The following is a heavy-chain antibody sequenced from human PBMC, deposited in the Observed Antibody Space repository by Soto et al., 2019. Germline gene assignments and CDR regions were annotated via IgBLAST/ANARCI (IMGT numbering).Heavy chain of an antibody. Sequence: SETLSLTCAVYGGSFSGYYWSWIRQPPGKGLEWIGEINHSGSTNYNPSLKSRVTISVDTSKNQFSLKLSSVTAADTAVYYCARFPRFAPERWLPRGKNGMDDWGQGTMVTVYS. V-gene: IGHV4-34*01. CDR3: ARFPRFAPERWLPRGKNGMDD. D-gene: IGHD3-10*01. CDR2: INHSGST. CDR1: GGSFSGYY. J-gene: IGHJ6*02.